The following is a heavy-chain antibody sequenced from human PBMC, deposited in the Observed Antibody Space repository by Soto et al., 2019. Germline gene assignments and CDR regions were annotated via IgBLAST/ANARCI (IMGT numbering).Heavy chain of an antibody. V-gene: IGHV3-9*01. J-gene: IGHJ4*02. Sequence: EVQLVESGGRLVQPGRSLRLSCVGTGLNFDDFAMHWVRQAPGKGLEWVSGITWNSRVLAYADSVKGRFTISRDNASNSLYLQMDSLRDADTALYYCAKGIYDFWSPYYFDSWGPGTLVTVSS. CDR3: AKGIYDFWSPYYFDS. CDR1: GLNFDDFA. D-gene: IGHD3-3*01. CDR2: ITWNSRVL.